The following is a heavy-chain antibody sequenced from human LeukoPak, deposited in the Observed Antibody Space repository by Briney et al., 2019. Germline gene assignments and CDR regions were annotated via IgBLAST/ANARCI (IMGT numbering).Heavy chain of an antibody. D-gene: IGHD3-9*01. Sequence: ASVKVSCTASGYTFTSYGISWVRQAPGQGLEWMGWISAYNGNTNYAQKLQGRVTMTTDTSTSTAYMELRSLRSDDTAVYYCARARYYDILTGYPYYGMDVWGQGTTVTVSS. CDR1: GYTFTSYG. CDR2: ISAYNGNT. CDR3: ARARYYDILTGYPYYGMDV. V-gene: IGHV1-18*01. J-gene: IGHJ6*02.